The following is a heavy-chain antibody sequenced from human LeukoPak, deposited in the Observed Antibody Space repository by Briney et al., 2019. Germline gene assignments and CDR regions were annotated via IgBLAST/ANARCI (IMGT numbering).Heavy chain of an antibody. CDR3: AKVKDYDILTGYYGYYGMDV. V-gene: IGHV3-23*01. CDR1: GFTFSSYA. J-gene: IGHJ6*02. D-gene: IGHD3-9*01. CDR2: ISGSGGCT. Sequence: GGSLRLSCAASGFTFSSYAMSWVRQAPGKGLEWGSAISGSGGCTYYADSVKGRFTISRDNSKNTLYLQMNSLRAEDTAVYYCAKVKDYDILTGYYGYYGMDVWGQGTTVTVSS.